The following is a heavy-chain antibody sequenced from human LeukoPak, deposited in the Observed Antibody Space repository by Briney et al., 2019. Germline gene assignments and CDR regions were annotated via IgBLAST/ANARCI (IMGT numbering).Heavy chain of an antibody. CDR2: ISSSSSYV. V-gene: IGHV3-21*01. Sequence: GGSLRLSCAASGFIFSSYTMNWVRQAPGEGLEWVSSISSSSSYVYYADSVKGRFTISRDNANNSLYLQMNSLRPEDTAVYYCARSGCSSTSCYMRGGYYYYYMDVWGKGTTVTVSS. J-gene: IGHJ6*03. CDR1: GFIFSSYT. D-gene: IGHD2-2*02. CDR3: ARSGCSSTSCYMRGGYYYYYMDV.